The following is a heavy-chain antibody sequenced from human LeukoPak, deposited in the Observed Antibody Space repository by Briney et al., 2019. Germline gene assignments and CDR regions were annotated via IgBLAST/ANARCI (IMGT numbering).Heavy chain of an antibody. CDR3: ARGGLSTVTPFAFDY. J-gene: IGHJ4*02. V-gene: IGHV4-59*12. CDR2: IYYSGST. CDR1: GGSMSPYH. Sequence: SETLSLTCTVSGGSMSPYHWGWIRQPPGKGLEWTGYIYYSGSTNYNPSLKSRVTISVDTSKNQFSLKLSSVTAADTAVYYCARGGLSTVTPFAFDYWGQGTLVTVSS. D-gene: IGHD4-17*01.